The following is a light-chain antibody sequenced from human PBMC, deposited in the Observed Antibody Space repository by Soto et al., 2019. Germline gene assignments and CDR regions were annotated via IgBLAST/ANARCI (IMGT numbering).Light chain of an antibody. CDR2: GAS. J-gene: IGKJ2*01. V-gene: IGKV3-15*01. Sequence: EIVMTQSPATLSVSPGERATLSCRASQSVSSNSAWYQQKPGQAPRLLIYGASTRATGIPARFSGSGSGTEFTLTISSLQSEDSAVYYCQQYNSWPPYTFGQGTKLEIK. CDR1: QSVSSN. CDR3: QQYNSWPPYT.